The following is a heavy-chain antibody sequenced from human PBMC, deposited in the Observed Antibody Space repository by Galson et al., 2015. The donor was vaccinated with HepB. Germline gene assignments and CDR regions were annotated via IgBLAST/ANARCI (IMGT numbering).Heavy chain of an antibody. CDR2: IYCTGNT. J-gene: IGHJ4*02. CDR3: AKAVAGHTFQYDY. Sequence: LSLTCTVSGGSISSSNYHWGWIRQPPGKGLEWIGSIYCTGNTYYNLSLKSRVTMSTDTSKNQFSLRLSSVTAADTAVYYCAKAVAGHTFQYDYWGQGTQVTVSS. CDR1: GGSISSSNYH. V-gene: IGHV4-39*01. D-gene: IGHD6-19*01.